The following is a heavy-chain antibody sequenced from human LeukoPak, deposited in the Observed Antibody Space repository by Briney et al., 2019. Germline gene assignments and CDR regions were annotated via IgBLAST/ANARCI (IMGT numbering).Heavy chain of an antibody. CDR1: GYSFTSYW. CDR3: ARPDYFASHD. V-gene: IGHV5-51*01. CDR2: IYPGDSDT. D-gene: IGHD3-9*01. J-gene: IGHJ4*02. Sequence: GESLKISCQGSGYSFTSYWIGWVRQMPGKGLEWMGIIYPGDSDTRYSPSFQGQVTISVDRSINTAYLQWSSLRASDTAMYYCARPDYFASHDWGQGTLVTVST.